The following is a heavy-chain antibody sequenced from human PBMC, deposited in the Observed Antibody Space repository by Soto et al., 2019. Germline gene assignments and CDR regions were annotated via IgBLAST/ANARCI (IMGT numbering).Heavy chain of an antibody. CDR1: GFTFSSYA. CDR3: ARAAYTNWAFYYGMDV. D-gene: IGHD7-27*01. Sequence: GESLKISCAASGFTFSSYAMHWVRQAPGKGLEWLTVISYDGSKKYYADSMKGRFTVSRDNSKNTLYPQINSLRAEDTAVYYCARAAYTNWAFYYGMDVWGQGTTVTVSS. J-gene: IGHJ6*02. V-gene: IGHV3-30-3*01. CDR2: ISYDGSKK.